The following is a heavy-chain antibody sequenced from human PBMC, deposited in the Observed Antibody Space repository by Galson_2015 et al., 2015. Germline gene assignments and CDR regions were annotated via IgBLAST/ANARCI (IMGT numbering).Heavy chain of an antibody. J-gene: IGHJ5*02. CDR2: IYYSGST. CDR3: ARSHPDVIVVVPAAIGFDP. Sequence: ETLSLTCTVSGGSISSYYWSWIRQHPGKGLEWIGYIYYSGSTYYNPSLKNRVTISVDTSKNQFSLKLSSVTAADTAVYYCARSHPDVIVVVPAAIGFDPWGQGTLVTVSS. V-gene: IGHV4-59*06. D-gene: IGHD2-2*01. CDR1: GGSISSYY.